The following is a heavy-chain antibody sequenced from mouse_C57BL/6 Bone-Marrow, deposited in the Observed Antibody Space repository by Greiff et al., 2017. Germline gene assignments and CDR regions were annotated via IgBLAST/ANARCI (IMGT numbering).Heavy chain of an antibody. V-gene: IGHV1-69*01. Sequence: QVQLQQPGAELVMPGASVKLSCKASGYTFTSYWMHWVKQRPGQGLEWIGEIDPSDSYTNYNQKFKGKSTLTVDKSSSTAYMQLSSLTTEDSAVYYCARPGYWGQGTTLTVSS. J-gene: IGHJ2*01. CDR1: GYTFTSYW. CDR2: IDPSDSYT. CDR3: ARPGY.